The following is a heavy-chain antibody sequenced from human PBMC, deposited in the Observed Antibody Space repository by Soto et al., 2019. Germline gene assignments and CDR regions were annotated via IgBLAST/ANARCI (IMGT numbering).Heavy chain of an antibody. J-gene: IGHJ1*01. Sequence: GGSLRLSCAASGFTFSSYGMHWVRQAPGKGLEWVAVISYDGSNKYYADSVKGRFTISRDNSKNTLYLQMNSVRAEDTAVYYCAKVGAGVTAILTQYFQHWGQGTLVTVSS. CDR3: AKVGAGVTAILTQYFQH. CDR2: ISYDGSNK. V-gene: IGHV3-30*18. CDR1: GFTFSSYG. D-gene: IGHD2-21*02.